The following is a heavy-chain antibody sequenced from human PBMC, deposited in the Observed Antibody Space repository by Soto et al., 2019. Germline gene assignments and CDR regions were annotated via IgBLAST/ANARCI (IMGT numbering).Heavy chain of an antibody. CDR2: IYYSGST. J-gene: IGHJ5*02. CDR1: GGSISSYY. Sequence: SETLSLTCTVSGGSISSYYWSWIRQPPGKGLEWIGYIYYSGSTNYNPSLKSRVTISVDTSKNQFSLKLSSVTAADTAVYYCARMTIFGVVTHNWFDPWGQGTLVTGSS. V-gene: IGHV4-59*01. D-gene: IGHD3-3*01. CDR3: ARMTIFGVVTHNWFDP.